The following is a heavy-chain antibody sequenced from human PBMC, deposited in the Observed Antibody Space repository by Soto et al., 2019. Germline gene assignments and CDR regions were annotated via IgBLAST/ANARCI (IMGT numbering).Heavy chain of an antibody. J-gene: IGHJ4*02. CDR3: ARKESSSWYGLDY. CDR2: ISYDGSNK. V-gene: IGHV3-30-3*01. D-gene: IGHD6-13*01. Sequence: QVQLVESGGGVVQPGRSLRLSCAASGFTFSSYAMHWVRQAPGKGLEWVAVISYDGSNKYYADSVKGRFTISRDNSKNTLYLQMNSLRAEDTAVYYCARKESSSWYGLDYWGQGTLVTVSS. CDR1: GFTFSSYA.